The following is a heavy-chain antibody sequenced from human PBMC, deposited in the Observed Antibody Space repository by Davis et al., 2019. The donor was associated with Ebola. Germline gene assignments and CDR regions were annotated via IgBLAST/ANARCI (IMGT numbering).Heavy chain of an antibody. V-gene: IGHV3-21*01. J-gene: IGHJ4*02. CDR1: GFTSSGFTFSDYD. Sequence: GESLKISCAASGFTSSGFTFSDYDLNWVRQAPGKGLEWVSTISKTSVYTYYAESVKGRFTISRDNAKYSLYLQMDGLRVEDTAVYYCASGLDYCGQGTPVTVSS. CDR3: ASGLDY. CDR2: ISKTSVYT.